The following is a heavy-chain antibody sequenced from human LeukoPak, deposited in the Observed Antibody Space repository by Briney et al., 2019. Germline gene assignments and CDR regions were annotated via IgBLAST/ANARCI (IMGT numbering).Heavy chain of an antibody. CDR2: IYYSGST. CDR1: GGPISSHY. D-gene: IGHD6-6*01. Sequence: SETLSLTCTVSGGPISSHYWSWIRQPPGKGLEWIGYIYYSGSTNYNPSLKSRVTISVDTSKNQFSLKLSSVTAADTAVYYCARDLSSSGYYWFDPWGQGTLVTVSS. V-gene: IGHV4-59*11. J-gene: IGHJ5*02. CDR3: ARDLSSSGYYWFDP.